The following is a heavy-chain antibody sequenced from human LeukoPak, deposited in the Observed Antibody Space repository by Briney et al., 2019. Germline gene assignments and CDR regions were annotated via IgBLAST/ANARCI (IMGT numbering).Heavy chain of an antibody. CDR2: LYSDGNT. V-gene: IGHV3-53*01. CDR1: RFTVITTD. D-gene: IGHD3-16*01. CDR3: ARGVEPLAANTLAY. Sequence: GGSLRLSCAASRFTVITTDMTWVRHAPGKGLERVSVLYSDGNTKYADSVQRRFTTSRANSKNTLYLEMNSLSPDDTAVYYCARGVEPLAANTLAYWGQGTLVTVSS. J-gene: IGHJ4*02.